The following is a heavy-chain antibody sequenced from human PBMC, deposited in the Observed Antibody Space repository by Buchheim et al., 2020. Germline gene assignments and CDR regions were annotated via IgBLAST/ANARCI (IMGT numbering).Heavy chain of an antibody. CDR2: INGDGSGA. CDR3: AREVFWSGYYTPDY. D-gene: IGHD3-3*01. CDR1: GFTFSTCW. V-gene: IGHV3-74*01. Sequence: EVQLVESGGGLVQPGGSLRLSCAASGFTFSTCWMHWVRQAPGKGLVWVSRINGDGSGASYADSVKGRFTISRDNAKNTLYLQMNSLRAEDTAVYYCAREVFWSGYYTPDYWGQGTL. J-gene: IGHJ4*02.